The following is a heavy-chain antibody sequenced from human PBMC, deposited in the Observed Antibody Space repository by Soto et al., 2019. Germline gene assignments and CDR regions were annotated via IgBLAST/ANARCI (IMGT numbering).Heavy chain of an antibody. V-gene: IGHV3-11*06. D-gene: IGHD3-16*01. Sequence: GGSLRLSCAASGFTFSDCYMSWIRQAPGKGLEWVSYISSSSSYTNYADSVKGRFTISRDNAKNSLYLQMNSLRAEDTAVYYCARVSLGTSYFDYWGQGTLVTVSS. J-gene: IGHJ4*02. CDR2: ISSSSSYT. CDR1: GFTFSDCY. CDR3: ARVSLGTSYFDY.